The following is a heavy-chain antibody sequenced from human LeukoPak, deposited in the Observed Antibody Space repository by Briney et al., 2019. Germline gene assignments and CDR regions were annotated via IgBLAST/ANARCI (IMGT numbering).Heavy chain of an antibody. CDR2: ISAYNGNT. Sequence: ASVKVSCKASGYTFTSYGISWVRQAPGQGLEWMGWISAYNGNTNYAQKLQGRVTMTTDTSTSTAYMELRSLRSDDTAVYYCARDRVVGATAGPRNFDYWGQGTLVTVSS. CDR1: GYTFTSYG. J-gene: IGHJ4*02. CDR3: ARDRVVGATAGPRNFDY. V-gene: IGHV1-18*01. D-gene: IGHD1-26*01.